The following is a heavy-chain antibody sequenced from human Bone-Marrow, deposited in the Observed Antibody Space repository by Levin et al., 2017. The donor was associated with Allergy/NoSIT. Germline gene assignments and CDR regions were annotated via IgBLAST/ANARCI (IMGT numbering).Heavy chain of an antibody. CDR1: GGSFSGYY. CDR3: ARESAVFHDFWSGYYTGTNYYYYYMDG. D-gene: IGHD3-3*01. Sequence: SETLSLTCAVYGGSFSGYYWSWIRQPPGKGLEWIGEINHSGSTNYNPSLKSRVTISVDTSKNQFSLKLSSVTAADTAVYYCARESAVFHDFWSGYYTGTNYYYYYMDGWGKGTTVTVSS. J-gene: IGHJ6*03. V-gene: IGHV4-34*01. CDR2: INHSGST.